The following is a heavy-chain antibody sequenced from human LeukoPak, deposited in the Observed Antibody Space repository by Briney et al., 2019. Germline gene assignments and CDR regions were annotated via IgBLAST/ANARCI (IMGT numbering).Heavy chain of an antibody. CDR3: ARDSIYRYCSGGSCYSKGAFDI. V-gene: IGHV4-61*02. CDR2: IYTSGST. CDR1: GGSISSGSYY. D-gene: IGHD2-15*01. Sequence: SSETLSLTCTVSGGSISSGSYYWSWIRQPAGKGLEWIGRIYTSGSTNYNPSLKSRVTISVDTSKNQFSLKLSSVTAADTAVYYCARDSIYRYCSGGSCYSKGAFDIWGQGTMVTVSS. J-gene: IGHJ3*02.